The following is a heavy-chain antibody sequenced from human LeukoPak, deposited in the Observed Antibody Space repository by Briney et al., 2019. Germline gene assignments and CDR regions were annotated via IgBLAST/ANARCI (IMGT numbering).Heavy chain of an antibody. CDR2: IYHSGST. Sequence: SETLSLTCTVSGYSISSGYYWGWIRQPPGKGLEWIGSIYHSGSTYYDPSLKSRVTISVDTSKTTFSLKLSSVTVADTAVYYCARDLGTGDLDYWGQGTLVTVSS. J-gene: IGHJ4*02. V-gene: IGHV4-38-2*02. D-gene: IGHD7-27*01. CDR1: GYSISSGYY. CDR3: ARDLGTGDLDY.